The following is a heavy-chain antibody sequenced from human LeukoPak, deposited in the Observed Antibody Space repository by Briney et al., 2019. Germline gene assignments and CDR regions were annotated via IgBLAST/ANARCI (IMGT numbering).Heavy chain of an antibody. CDR3: ARGGSLWFGERDLIDY. D-gene: IGHD3-10*01. V-gene: IGHV3-30*04. Sequence: GRSLRLSCAASGFTFSSYAMHWVRQAPGKGLEWVAVISYDGSNKYYADSVKGRFTISRDNSKNTLYLQMNSLRAEDTAVYYCARGGSLWFGERDLIDYWGQGTLVTVSS. CDR1: GFTFSSYA. CDR2: ISYDGSNK. J-gene: IGHJ4*02.